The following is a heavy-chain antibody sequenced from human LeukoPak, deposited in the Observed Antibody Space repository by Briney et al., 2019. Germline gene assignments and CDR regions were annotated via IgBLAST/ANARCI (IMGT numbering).Heavy chain of an antibody. D-gene: IGHD3-22*01. CDR1: GYTLTELS. Sequence: ASVKVSCKVSGYTLTELSMHWVRQAPGKGLEWMGGFDPEDGETIYAQKFQGRVTMTTDTSTSTAYMELRSLRSDDTAVYYCARLRFDYYDSSGPSNWFDPWGQGTLVTVSS. CDR2: FDPEDGET. CDR3: ARLRFDYYDSSGPSNWFDP. V-gene: IGHV1-24*01. J-gene: IGHJ5*02.